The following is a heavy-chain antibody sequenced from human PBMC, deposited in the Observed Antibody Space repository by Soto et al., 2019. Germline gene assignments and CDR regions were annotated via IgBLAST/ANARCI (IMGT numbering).Heavy chain of an antibody. CDR2: ISFDVSNK. CDR3: ARCTWIQLWSFDY. J-gene: IGHJ4*02. D-gene: IGHD5-18*01. V-gene: IGHV3-30-3*01. Sequence: GGSLRLSCAASGFTFSSYAMHWVRQAPGKGLEWVAVISFDVSNKYYADSVKGRFTISRDNSKNTLYLQMNSLRAEDTAVYYCARCTWIQLWSFDYWGQGTPVTVSS. CDR1: GFTFSSYA.